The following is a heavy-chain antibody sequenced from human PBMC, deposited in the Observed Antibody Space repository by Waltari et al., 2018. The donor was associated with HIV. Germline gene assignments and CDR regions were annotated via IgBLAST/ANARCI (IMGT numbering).Heavy chain of an antibody. V-gene: IGHV2-70*01. CDR2: IDWDDDK. Sequence: QVTLRESGPALVKPTQTLTLTCTFSGFSLDSSEMCVSWIRQPPGKALEWLALIDWDDDKYYSTFLESRLTISKDTPKNQVILTMTNMDPADIATYFCARTAYNYDSGYYFDYWGQGALVTVSS. J-gene: IGHJ4*02. D-gene: IGHD1-1*01. CDR3: ARTAYNYDSGYYFDY. CDR1: GFSLDSSEMC.